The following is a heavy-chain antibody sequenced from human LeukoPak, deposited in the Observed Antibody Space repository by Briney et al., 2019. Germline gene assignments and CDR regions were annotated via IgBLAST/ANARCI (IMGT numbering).Heavy chain of an antibody. CDR3: AKDTPDGTGWYFDL. J-gene: IGHJ2*01. CDR1: GFTFDDYA. V-gene: IGHV3-9*01. D-gene: IGHD3/OR15-3a*01. Sequence: GGSLRLSCAASGFTFDDYAMHWVRQAPGKGLEWVSGISWNSGSIGYADSVKGRFTISRDNAKNSLCLQMNSLRAEDTALYYCAKDTPDGTGWYFDLWGRGTLVTVSS. CDR2: ISWNSGSI.